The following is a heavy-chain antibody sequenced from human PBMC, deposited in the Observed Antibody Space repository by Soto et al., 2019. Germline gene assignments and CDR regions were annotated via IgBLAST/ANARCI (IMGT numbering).Heavy chain of an antibody. CDR3: ERDLIGIVGVIKVRHDAFDI. CDR2: IYYSGRT. Sequence: SETLSLTFTVSGGSISIYYWSCIRQPPGKXLEWIGYIYYSGRTKYKPSLKSRVTISVEKSKNQFSLKLSSVTDEDTDVYYCERDLIGIVGVIKVRHDAFDIWGQGTMVTV. J-gene: IGHJ3*02. V-gene: IGHV4-59*01. CDR1: GGSISIYY. D-gene: IGHD1-26*01.